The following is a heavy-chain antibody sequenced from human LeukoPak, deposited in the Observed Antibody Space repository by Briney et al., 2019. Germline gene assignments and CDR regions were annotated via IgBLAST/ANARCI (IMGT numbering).Heavy chain of an antibody. CDR1: GGSISDYF. CDR2: IYSSGST. Sequence: PSETLSLTCTVSGGSISDYFWSWIRQPAGKGLEWIGRIYSSGSTNYNPSLKSRVTMSVDTAKNQFSLKLSSVTAADTAVYYCARDGGYYDSSGYYQPSDSDAFDIWGQGTMVTVSS. J-gene: IGHJ3*02. CDR3: ARDGGYYDSSGYYQPSDSDAFDI. D-gene: IGHD3-22*01. V-gene: IGHV4-4*07.